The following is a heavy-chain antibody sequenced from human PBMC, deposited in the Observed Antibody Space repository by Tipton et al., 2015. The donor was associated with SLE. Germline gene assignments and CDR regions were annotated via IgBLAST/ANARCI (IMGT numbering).Heavy chain of an antibody. CDR3: ASPSIAARPNYYYGMDV. Sequence: LRLSCTVSGYSISSGYYWGWIRQPPGKGLEWIGSIYHIGSTYYNPSLKSRVTISVDTSKNQFSLRLTSVTAADTAVYYCASPSIAARPNYYYGMDVWGQGTTVTFSS. J-gene: IGHJ6*02. V-gene: IGHV4-38-2*02. D-gene: IGHD6-6*01. CDR1: GYSISSGYY. CDR2: IYHIGST.